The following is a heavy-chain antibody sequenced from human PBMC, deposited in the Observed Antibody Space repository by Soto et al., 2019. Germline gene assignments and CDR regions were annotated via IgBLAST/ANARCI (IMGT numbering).Heavy chain of an antibody. CDR3: AHIGELSHPPYYYYGMDV. D-gene: IGHD3-10*01. Sequence: PGESLKISCKGSGYSFTSYWISWVRQMPGKGLEWMGRIDPSDSYTNYSPSFQGHVTISADKSISTAYLQWSSLKASDTAMYYCAHIGELSHPPYYYYGMDVWGQGTTVTVSS. CDR2: IDPSDSYT. V-gene: IGHV5-10-1*01. CDR1: GYSFTSYW. J-gene: IGHJ6*02.